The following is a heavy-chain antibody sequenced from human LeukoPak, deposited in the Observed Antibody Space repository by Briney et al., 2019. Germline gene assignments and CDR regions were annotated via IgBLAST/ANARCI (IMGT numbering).Heavy chain of an antibody. CDR2: IHPGGST. D-gene: IGHD1-26*01. V-gene: IGHV4-4*02. Sequence: PSETLSLTCAVSVDSISSSKWWSWVRQAPGKGLEWIGEIHPGGSTNYNPSLKSRVTISIDKSKNQFSLKMSSVTAADTAVYYCARSRDTTNYYGMDVWGQGATVTVSS. CDR1: VDSISSSKW. J-gene: IGHJ6*02. CDR3: ARSRDTTNYYGMDV.